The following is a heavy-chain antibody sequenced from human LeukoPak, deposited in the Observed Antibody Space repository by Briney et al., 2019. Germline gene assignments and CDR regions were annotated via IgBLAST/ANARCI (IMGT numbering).Heavy chain of an antibody. CDR1: GFTFSSYA. Sequence: GGSLRLSCAASGFTFSSYAMHWVRQAPGKGLEWGAVISYDGSNKYYADSVKGRFTISRDNSKNTLYLQMNSLRAEETAVYYCARGKTYSSSWYRGGGPFDYWGQGTLVTVSS. J-gene: IGHJ4*02. CDR2: ISYDGSNK. D-gene: IGHD6-13*01. V-gene: IGHV3-30*01. CDR3: ARGKTYSSSWYRGGGPFDY.